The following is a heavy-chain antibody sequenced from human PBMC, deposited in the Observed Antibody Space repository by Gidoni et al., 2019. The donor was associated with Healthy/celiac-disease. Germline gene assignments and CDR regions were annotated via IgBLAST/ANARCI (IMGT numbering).Heavy chain of an antibody. V-gene: IGHV5-51*01. CDR3: ARRPGVGATTSGYGMDV. CDR1: GYSFTSYW. J-gene: IGHJ6*02. D-gene: IGHD1-26*01. CDR2: IYPGDSDT. Sequence: EVQLVQSGAEVKQPGESLKISCKGSGYSFTSYWIGWVRQTPGKGLAWMGIIYPGDSDTRYSPSFQVQVTISADKSISTAYLQWSSLKASDTAMYYCARRPGVGATTSGYGMDVWGQGTTVTVSS.